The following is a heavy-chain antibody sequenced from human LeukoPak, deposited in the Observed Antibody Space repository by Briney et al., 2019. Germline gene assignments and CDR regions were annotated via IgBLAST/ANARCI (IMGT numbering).Heavy chain of an antibody. CDR2: IGYDGRNK. V-gene: IGHV3-30*02. CDR1: GFTFSSYG. Sequence: GGSLRLSCAASGFTFSSYGMHWVRQAPGKGLEWVTFIGYDGRNKYYADSVKGRFTISRDNSKNTLYLQMNSLRAEDTAVYYCAKDNAYYYADYWGQGTLVTVSS. CDR3: AKDNAYYYADY. D-gene: IGHD3-10*01. J-gene: IGHJ4*02.